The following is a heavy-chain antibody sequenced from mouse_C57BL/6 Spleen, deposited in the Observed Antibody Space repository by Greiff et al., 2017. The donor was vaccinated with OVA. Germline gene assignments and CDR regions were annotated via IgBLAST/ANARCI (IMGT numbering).Heavy chain of an antibody. Sequence: VQLQQPGAELVKPGASVKVSCKASGYTFTSYWMHWVKQRPGQGLEWIGRIHPSDSDTNYNQKFKGKATLTVDKSSSTAYMQLSSLTSDDSAVYYCAIPLNGSSYGFAYWGQGTLVTVSA. J-gene: IGHJ3*01. V-gene: IGHV1-74*01. CDR3: AIPLNGSSYGFAY. D-gene: IGHD1-1*01. CDR2: IHPSDSDT. CDR1: GYTFTSYW.